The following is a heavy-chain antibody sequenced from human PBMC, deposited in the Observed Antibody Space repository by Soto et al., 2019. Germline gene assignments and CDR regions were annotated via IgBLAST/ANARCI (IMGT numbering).Heavy chain of an antibody. CDR2: IYPGDSDT. Sequence: GESLKISCKGSGYSFTTYCIAWMRQMPGKGLEWVGIIYPGDSDTRYSPSFEGHVTISVDKSISTAFLQWNSLKASDNAIYYCARHSTSAPKDYWGQGTLVTVSS. V-gene: IGHV5-51*01. D-gene: IGHD3-10*01. CDR3: ARHSTSAPKDY. CDR1: GYSFTTYC. J-gene: IGHJ4*01.